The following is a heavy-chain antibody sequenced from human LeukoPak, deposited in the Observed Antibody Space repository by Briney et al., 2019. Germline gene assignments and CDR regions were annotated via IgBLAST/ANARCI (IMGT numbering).Heavy chain of an antibody. CDR3: ARHGWAVAGARIDY. Sequence: SETLSLTCAVYGGSFSGYYWSWIRQPPGKGLEWIGEINQSGSTNHNPALKSRVTISMDTYKNQLSLKLSSVTAADTAVYYCARHGWAVAGARIDYWGQGTLVTVSS. D-gene: IGHD6-19*01. CDR2: INQSGST. J-gene: IGHJ4*02. V-gene: IGHV4-34*01. CDR1: GGSFSGYY.